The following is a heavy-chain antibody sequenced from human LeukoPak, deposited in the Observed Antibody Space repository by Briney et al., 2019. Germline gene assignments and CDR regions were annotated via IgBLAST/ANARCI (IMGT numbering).Heavy chain of an antibody. V-gene: IGHV4-31*03. D-gene: IGHD2-8*02. CDR1: GGSISSGGYY. Sequence: TSETLSLTCTVSGGSISSGGYYWSWIRQHPGKGLEWIGYIYYSGSTYYNPSLKSRVTISVDTSKNQFSLKLSSVTAADTAVYYCARDESGGPWYYFDYWGQGTLVTVSS. CDR3: ARDESGGPWYYFDY. CDR2: IYYSGST. J-gene: IGHJ4*02.